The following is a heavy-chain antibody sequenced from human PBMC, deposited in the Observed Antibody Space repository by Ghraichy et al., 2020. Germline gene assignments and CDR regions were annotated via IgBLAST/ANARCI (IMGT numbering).Heavy chain of an antibody. CDR2: ISWDGGST. V-gene: IGHV3-43*01. J-gene: IGHJ6*02. CDR3: AKDGWGSGWFPPSNGYYYGMDV. Sequence: GGSLRLSCAASGFTFDDYTMHWVRQAPGKGLEWVSLISWDGGSTYYADSVKGRFTISRDNSKNSLYPQMNSLRTEDTALYYCAKDGWGSGWFPPSNGYYYGMDVWGQGTTVTVSS. D-gene: IGHD6-19*01. CDR1: GFTFDDYT.